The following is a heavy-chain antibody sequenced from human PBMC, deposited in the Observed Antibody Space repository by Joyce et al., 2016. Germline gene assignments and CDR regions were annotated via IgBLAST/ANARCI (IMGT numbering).Heavy chain of an antibody. J-gene: IGHJ5*02. CDR1: GGSFSGYY. V-gene: IGHV4-34*02. CDR3: ARGLVVTGTRVRGYNYGYSS. CDR2: VKHSGST. D-gene: IGHD5-18*01. Sequence: QVQLQQWGGGLLKPSETLSLTCAVYGGSFSGYYWSWIRQPPGKGLEWSGEVKHSGSTSYDESLKSRVTISVDTAKNQLSLNLTSVTAADTAVYFCARGLVVTGTRVRGYNYGYSSWGQGTLVTVSS.